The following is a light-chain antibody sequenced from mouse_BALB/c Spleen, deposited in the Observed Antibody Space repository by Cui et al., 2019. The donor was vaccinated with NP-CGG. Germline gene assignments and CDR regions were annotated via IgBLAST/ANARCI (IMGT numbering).Light chain of an antibody. J-gene: IGLJ1*01. Sequence: QAVVTQESALTTSPGETVTLTCRSSTVAVTTSNYANWVQEKPVHLFTGLIGGTNNRAPGVPARFSGSLIGDKAALTITGAQTEDEAIYFCALWYSNHWVFGGGTKLTVL. CDR2: GTN. CDR1: TVAVTTSNY. V-gene: IGLV1*01. CDR3: ALWYSNHWV.